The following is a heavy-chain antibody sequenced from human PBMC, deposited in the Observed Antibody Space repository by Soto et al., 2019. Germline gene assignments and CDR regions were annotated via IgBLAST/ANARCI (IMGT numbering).Heavy chain of an antibody. V-gene: IGHV1-2*02. CDR3: ARAARACDSKPLDY. J-gene: IGHJ4*02. D-gene: IGHD3-22*01. CDR2: IKPNSGDT. Sequence: QVQLVQSGAEVKKAGASVTVSCKASGYIFDAYRMHWVRQAPGQGLEWVGWIKPNSGDTELAQKFQGRVTMTRDTSISTVYMDLSGLGSDDTAVYWCARAARACDSKPLDYWGQGTLVTVSS. CDR1: GYIFDAYR.